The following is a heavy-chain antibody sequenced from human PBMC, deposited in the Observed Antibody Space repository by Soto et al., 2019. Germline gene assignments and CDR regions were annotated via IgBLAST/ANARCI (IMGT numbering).Heavy chain of an antibody. CDR1: GITFIYAW. V-gene: IGHV3-15*07. J-gene: IGHJ4*02. CDR2: IKSQASGGTI. CDR3: THLLSLAHPYSYL. Sequence: GALRLSCAASGITFIYAWMDWVRQAPGKRLEWVGRIKSQASGGTIDYAAPVKGRFTISRDDSKNTVYLQMDSLKTEYTAVYYCTHLLSLAHPYSYLWGQGTQVTVSS. D-gene: IGHD2-21*01.